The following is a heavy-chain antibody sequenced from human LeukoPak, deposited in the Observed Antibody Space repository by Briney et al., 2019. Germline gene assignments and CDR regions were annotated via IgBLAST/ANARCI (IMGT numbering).Heavy chain of an antibody. D-gene: IGHD3-10*01. CDR2: INPNSGGT. V-gene: IGHV1-2*02. CDR3: ARTPVATMGYFDL. CDR1: GYTFTGYY. Sequence: ASVKVSCKASGYTFTGYYMHWVRQAPGQGLEWMGWINPNSGGTNYAQKFQGRVTMTRDTSISTAYMELSRLRSDDTAVYYCARTPVATMGYFDLWGRGTLVTVSS. J-gene: IGHJ2*01.